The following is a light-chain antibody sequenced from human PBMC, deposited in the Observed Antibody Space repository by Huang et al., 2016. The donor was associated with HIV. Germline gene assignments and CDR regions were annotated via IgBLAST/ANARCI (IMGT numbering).Light chain of an antibody. CDR2: ATS. Sequence: DIQMTQSPSFLSASIGDRVTITCRASHTTSSYLNWYQQKPGRAPKLLIYATSFLQSGVPSRFSGSGSGTDFTLTIGSLQPEDFATYYCQQSYNSPRTFGPGTKVDIK. V-gene: IGKV1-39*01. CDR3: QQSYNSPRT. CDR1: HTTSSY. J-gene: IGKJ3*01.